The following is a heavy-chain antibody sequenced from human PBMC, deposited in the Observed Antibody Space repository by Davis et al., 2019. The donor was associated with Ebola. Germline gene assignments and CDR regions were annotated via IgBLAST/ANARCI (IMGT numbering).Heavy chain of an antibody. CDR1: GGSISSYY. V-gene: IGHV4-59*06. CDR3: ARDTAHYDSSGYYYLFDY. Sequence: SETLSLTCTVSGGSISSYYWSWIRQHPGKGLEWIGYIYYSGSTYYNPSLKSRVTISVDTSKNQFSLKLSSVTAADTAVYYCARDTAHYDSSGYYYLFDYWGQGTLVTVSS. J-gene: IGHJ4*02. CDR2: IYYSGST. D-gene: IGHD3-22*01.